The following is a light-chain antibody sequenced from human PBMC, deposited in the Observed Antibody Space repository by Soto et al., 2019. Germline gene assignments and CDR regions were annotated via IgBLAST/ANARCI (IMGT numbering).Light chain of an antibody. CDR3: SSYTSSSPCV. Sequence: QSALTQPASVSGSPGQSITISCTGTSSDVGGYNYVSWYQQHPGKAPKLMIYEVSNRPSGVSNRFSGSKSGNTASLTISGLQAEDEADYYCSSYTSSSPCVFGPGTKVTVL. CDR1: SSDVGGYNY. V-gene: IGLV2-14*01. J-gene: IGLJ1*01. CDR2: EVS.